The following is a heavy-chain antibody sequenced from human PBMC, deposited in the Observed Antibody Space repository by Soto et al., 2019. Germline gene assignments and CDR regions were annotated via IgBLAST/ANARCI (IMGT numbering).Heavy chain of an antibody. CDR2: IYYSGST. D-gene: IGHD3-22*01. CDR1: GGSISSGGYY. V-gene: IGHV4-31*03. J-gene: IGHJ4*02. CDR3: AREEYDSSGYSDY. Sequence: NPSETLSLTCTVSGGSISSGGYYWSWIRQHPGKGLEWIGYIYYSGSTYYNPSLKSRVTISVDTSKNQFSLKLSSVTAADTAVYYCAREEYDSSGYSDYWGQGTLVTVSS.